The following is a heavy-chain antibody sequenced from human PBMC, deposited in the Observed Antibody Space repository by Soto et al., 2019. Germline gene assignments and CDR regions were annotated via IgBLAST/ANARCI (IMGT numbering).Heavy chain of an antibody. CDR2: ISSISTTI. CDR3: AREYCSSTSCLNWFDP. Sequence: GGSLRLSCAASGFTFSKYSMNWVRQAPGKGLEWLSYISSISTTIYYADSVKGQFTISRDNAKNSLYLQMNSLRAEDTAVYYCAREYCSSTSCLNWFDPWGQGTLVTVSS. CDR1: GFTFSKYS. V-gene: IGHV3-48*01. D-gene: IGHD2-2*01. J-gene: IGHJ5*02.